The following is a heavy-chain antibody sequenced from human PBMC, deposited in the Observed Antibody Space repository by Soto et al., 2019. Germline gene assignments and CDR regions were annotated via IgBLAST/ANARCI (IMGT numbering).Heavy chain of an antibody. CDR1: GGTFSSYA. CDR2: IIPIFGTA. Sequence: GASVKVSCKASGGTFSSYAISCVRQAPGQGLEWMGGIIPIFGTANYAQKFQGRVTITADESTSTAYMELSSLRSEDTAVYYCARDRIAAAGTGGYYYYGMDVWGQGTTVTVSS. CDR3: ARDRIAAAGTGGYYYYGMDV. D-gene: IGHD6-13*01. J-gene: IGHJ6*02. V-gene: IGHV1-69*13.